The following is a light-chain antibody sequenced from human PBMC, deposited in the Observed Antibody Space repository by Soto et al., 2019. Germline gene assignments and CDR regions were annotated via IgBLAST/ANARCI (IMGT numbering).Light chain of an antibody. J-gene: IGLJ3*02. CDR3: QTWATGIGV. Sequence: QPVLTQSPSASASLGASVKLTCTLSSGHSSYAIAWHQQQPEKGPRFLMKLNSDGSHTKGDGIPDRFSGSSSGAERYLTISSLQSEDEADYYCQTWATGIGVFGGGTKLTVL. CDR2: LNSDGSH. CDR1: SGHSSYA. V-gene: IGLV4-69*01.